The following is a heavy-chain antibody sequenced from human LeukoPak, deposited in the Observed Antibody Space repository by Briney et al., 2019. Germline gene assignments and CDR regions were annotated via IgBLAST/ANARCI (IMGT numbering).Heavy chain of an antibody. CDR1: GYTFTGYY. D-gene: IGHD1-26*01. J-gene: IGHJ4*02. V-gene: IGHV1-2*05. Sequence: ASVKVSCKASGYTFTGYYMHWVRQAPGQGLEWMGRINPNSGGTNYAQRFQGRVTMTTDTSTSTAYMELRSLRSDDTGVYFCARDRSGTYFDYWGQGTLVTVSS. CDR2: INPNSGGT. CDR3: ARDRSGTYFDY.